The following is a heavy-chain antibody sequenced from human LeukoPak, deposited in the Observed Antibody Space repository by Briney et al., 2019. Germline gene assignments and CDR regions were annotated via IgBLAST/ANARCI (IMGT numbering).Heavy chain of an antibody. J-gene: IGHJ6*03. V-gene: IGHV1-8*01. CDR3: ARAKRAAAIRYYYYYMDV. CDR1: GYTFTSYD. D-gene: IGHD2-2*01. CDR2: MNPNSGNT. Sequence: GASVKVSCKASGYTFTSYDINWVRQATGQGLEWMGWMNPNSGNTGYAQKFQGRVTMTRNTSISTAYMELSSLRSEDTAVYYCARAKRAAAIRYYYYYMDVWGKGTTVTVSS.